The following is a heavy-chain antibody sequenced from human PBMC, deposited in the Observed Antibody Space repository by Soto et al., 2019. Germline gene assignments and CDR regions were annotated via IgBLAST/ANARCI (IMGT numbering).Heavy chain of an antibody. D-gene: IGHD4-17*01. V-gene: IGHV2-5*02. J-gene: IGHJ4*02. Sequence: QITLKESGPTLVNPTQTLTLTCTFSGFSLSTSGVGVGWIRQPPGKALEWLALIYWDDDKRYSPSLKSRLTITQHTSKHQVVRTTTDVDPVDTATYYFAHEGMTTLDYWGQGNLVTVSS. CDR1: GFSLSTSGVG. CDR3: AHEGMTTLDY. CDR2: IYWDDDK.